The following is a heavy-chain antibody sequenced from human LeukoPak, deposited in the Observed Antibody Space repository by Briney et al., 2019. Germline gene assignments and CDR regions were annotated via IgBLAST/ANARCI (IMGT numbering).Heavy chain of an antibody. CDR3: ARVGTVTHYYYYYGMDV. J-gene: IGHJ6*02. CDR2: ISYDGSNE. Sequence: PGGSLRLSCAASGFTFSSFALHWVRQTPGEGLEWVALISYDGSNEYYADSVKGRFTISRDNSKNTTYLQMNSLRAEDTAVYYCARVGTVTHYYYYYGMDVWGQGTTVTVSS. V-gene: IGHV3-30*04. CDR1: GFTFSSFA. D-gene: IGHD4-17*01.